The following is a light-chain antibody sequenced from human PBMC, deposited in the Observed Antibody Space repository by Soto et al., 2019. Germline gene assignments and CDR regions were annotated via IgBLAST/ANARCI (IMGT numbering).Light chain of an antibody. CDR2: DDD. Sequence: QSVLTQPPSVSAAPGQKVIISCSGSNSNIGLNYVSWYQQLPGTAPKLLIHDDDERSFGIPDQFSGSKSGTSATLCITCLKTADEADYYCGTWDSSLSDAVFCGGTKLTVL. J-gene: IGLJ3*02. CDR3: GTWDSSLSDAV. CDR1: NSNIGLNY. V-gene: IGLV1-51*01.